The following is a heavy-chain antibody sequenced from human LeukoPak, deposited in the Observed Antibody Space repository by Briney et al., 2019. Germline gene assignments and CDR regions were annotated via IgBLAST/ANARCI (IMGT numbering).Heavy chain of an antibody. CDR1: GGSISSGGYY. D-gene: IGHD6-13*01. CDR2: IYYSGST. J-gene: IGHJ5*02. V-gene: IGHV4-31*03. Sequence: SQTLSLTCTVSGGSISSGGYYWSWNRQHPGKGLEWIGYIYYSGSTYYNPSLKSRVTISLDTSKNQFSLKVNSVTAADTAAYYCARHREAAALNWFDPWGQGTLVTVSS. CDR3: ARHREAAALNWFDP.